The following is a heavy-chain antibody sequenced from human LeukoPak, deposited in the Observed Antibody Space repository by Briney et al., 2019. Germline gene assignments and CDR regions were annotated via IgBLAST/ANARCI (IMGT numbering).Heavy chain of an antibody. Sequence: SETLSLTSSVYGGSCSGYYWSWIRQPPGKGLEWIGEINHSGSTYYNPSLKSRVTISVDTSKNQFSLKLSSVTAADTAVYYCAREGFWSGSFDYWGQGTLVTVSS. CDR2: INHSGST. CDR1: GGSCSGYY. V-gene: IGHV4-34*01. J-gene: IGHJ4*02. D-gene: IGHD3-3*01. CDR3: AREGFWSGSFDY.